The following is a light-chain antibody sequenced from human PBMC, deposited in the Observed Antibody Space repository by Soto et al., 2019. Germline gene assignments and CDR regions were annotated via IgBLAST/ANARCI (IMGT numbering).Light chain of an antibody. CDR3: QQYDNWPLT. Sequence: EIVMTQSPATLSLSPGERASLSCRASQSLSNKLAWYQQKPGQAPRLLIYGASTRATDIPVRFSAGGSGTEFTLTISSLQSEDFAVYYCQQYDNWPLTFRGGTKVDIK. CDR2: GAS. CDR1: QSLSNK. J-gene: IGKJ4*01. V-gene: IGKV3-15*01.